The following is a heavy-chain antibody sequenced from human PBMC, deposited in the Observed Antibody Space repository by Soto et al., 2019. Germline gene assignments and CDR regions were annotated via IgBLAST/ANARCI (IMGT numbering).Heavy chain of an antibody. J-gene: IGHJ4*02. CDR2: IYSSGST. CDR3: AATKWWLSCDS. CDR1: GDSISSYY. Sequence: QVQLQESGPGLVKPSETLSLTCTVSGDSISSYYWSWIRQPPGKGLEWIGNIYSSGSTNYNPSLKSRVTLALDTSKNEFSLRLSSVTAADTAVFYCAATKWWLSCDSLGPGTLVTVSS. D-gene: IGHD3-16*02. V-gene: IGHV4-59*01.